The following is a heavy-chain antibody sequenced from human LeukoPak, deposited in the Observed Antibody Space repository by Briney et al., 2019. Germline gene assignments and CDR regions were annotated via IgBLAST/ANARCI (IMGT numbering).Heavy chain of an antibody. CDR3: ARGGTLITIFGVVINRPTTFDY. CDR2: INPSGGST. CDR1: GYTFTSYY. D-gene: IGHD3-3*01. Sequence: ASVNVSCKASGYTFTSYYMHWVREAPGQELEWMGIINPSGGSTSYAQKFQGRVTMTRDTSTSTVYMELSSLRSEDTAVYYCARGGTLITIFGVVINRPTTFDYWGQGTLVTVSS. J-gene: IGHJ4*02. V-gene: IGHV1-46*01.